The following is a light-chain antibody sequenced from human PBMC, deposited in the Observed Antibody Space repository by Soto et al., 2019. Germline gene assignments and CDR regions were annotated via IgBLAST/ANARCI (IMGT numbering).Light chain of an antibody. Sequence: QSVLTQPPATSGTPGQRVAISCSGTSSNIGSHTGNWYQQLPGTAHKLLIYGDDQRPSGVPDRVSGSKSGTSVSLAISGRQPEDEVDYYCASWDDRLNGPVFCGGTQLTVL. V-gene: IGLV1-44*01. CDR2: GDD. J-gene: IGLJ3*02. CDR1: SSNIGSHT. CDR3: ASWDDRLNGPV.